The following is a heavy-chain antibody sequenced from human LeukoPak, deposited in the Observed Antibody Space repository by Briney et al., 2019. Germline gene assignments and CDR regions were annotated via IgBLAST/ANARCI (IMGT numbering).Heavy chain of an antibody. V-gene: IGHV3-48*01. CDR1: GVPLSSYS. D-gene: IGHD2-15*01. J-gene: IGHJ4*02. CDR3: VRVKGSYFDY. Sequence: PGGSLRLSCAASGVPLSSYSIHWVRQAPGKGLEWVSYISSSGSAIYYVDSVKGRFTVSRDNAKNSLFLQMNSPRAEDTAVYYCVRVKGSYFDYWGQGALVTVSS. CDR2: ISSSGSAI.